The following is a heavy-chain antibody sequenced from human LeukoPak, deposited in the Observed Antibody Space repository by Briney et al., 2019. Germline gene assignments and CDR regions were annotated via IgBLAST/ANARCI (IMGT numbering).Heavy chain of an antibody. V-gene: IGHV4-34*01. CDR2: INHSGST. CDR3: ARLNSIYDAFDI. CDR1: GGSFSGYY. Sequence: SETLSLTCAVYGGSFSGYYWSWIRQPPGKGLEWIGEINHSGSTNYNPSLKSRVTISVDTSKNQFSLKLSSVTAADTAVYYCARLNSIYDAFDIWGQGTMVTVPS. J-gene: IGHJ3*02. D-gene: IGHD4-11*01.